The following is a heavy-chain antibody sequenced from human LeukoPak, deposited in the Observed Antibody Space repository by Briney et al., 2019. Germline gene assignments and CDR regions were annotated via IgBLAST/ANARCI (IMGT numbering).Heavy chain of an antibody. Sequence: SETLSLTCTVSDDSINTFYWSWIRQPPGKGLEWIGYIYYNGNTKYNPSLKSRVTISIDTSKNQFSPKLNSVTAADTAVYYCARSRGYSGQLTFDPWGQGTLFIVSS. J-gene: IGHJ5*02. V-gene: IGHV4-59*08. CDR2: IYYNGNT. CDR1: DDSINTFY. D-gene: IGHD5-12*01. CDR3: ARSRGYSGQLTFDP.